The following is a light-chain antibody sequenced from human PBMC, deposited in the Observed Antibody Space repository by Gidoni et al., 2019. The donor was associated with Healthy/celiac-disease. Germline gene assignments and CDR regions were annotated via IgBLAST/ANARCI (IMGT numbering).Light chain of an antibody. Sequence: SQSVSSNLAWYQQKPGQAPRLLIYGASTRATGIPARFSGSGSGTEFTLTISSLQSEDFAVYYCQQYNNWPWTFDQGTKVEIK. CDR1: QSVSSN. CDR2: GAS. J-gene: IGKJ1*01. V-gene: IGKV3-15*01. CDR3: QQYNNWPWT.